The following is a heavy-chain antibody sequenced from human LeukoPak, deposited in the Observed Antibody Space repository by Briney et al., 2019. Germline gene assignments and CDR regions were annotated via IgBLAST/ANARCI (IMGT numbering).Heavy chain of an antibody. CDR1: GGSFSGYY. CDR3: ARAGPDTAMGTTDHYYYYMDV. J-gene: IGHJ6*03. Sequence: SETLSLTCAVYGGSFSGYYWSWIRQPPGKGLEWIGEINHSGNTNYNPSLQSRVTISVDTSKNQFSLKLSSVTAADTAVYYCARAGPDTAMGTTDHYYYYMDVWGKGTTVTVSS. D-gene: IGHD5-18*01. V-gene: IGHV4-34*01. CDR2: INHSGNT.